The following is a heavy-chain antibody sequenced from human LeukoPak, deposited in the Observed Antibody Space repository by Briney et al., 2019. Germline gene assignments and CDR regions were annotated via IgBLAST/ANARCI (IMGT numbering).Heavy chain of an antibody. D-gene: IGHD2-2*01. CDR2: IYSGGST. CDR3: ARGRKYCSSTSSCYAGDFDY. J-gene: IGHJ4*02. Sequence: GGSLRLSCAASGFTVSSNYMSWVRQAPGKGLEWVSVIYSGGSTYYADSVKGRFTISRDNSRNTLYLQMNTLRAEDTAVYYCARGRKYCSSTSSCYAGDFDYWGQGTLVTVSS. CDR1: GFTVSSNY. V-gene: IGHV3-53*01.